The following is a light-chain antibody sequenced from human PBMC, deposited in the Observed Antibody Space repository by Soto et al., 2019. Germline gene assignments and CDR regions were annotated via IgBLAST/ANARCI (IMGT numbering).Light chain of an antibody. Sequence: DIQMTQSPSTLSASVGDRVTITCRASQSVTGWLAWYQQKPGKAPKVLIYDVSILESGVPSRFSGSGSGTQFTLTISRLQPDDFGTYYCQQYNSYSWTFGQGTKVEI. CDR1: QSVTGW. J-gene: IGKJ1*01. CDR3: QQYNSYSWT. CDR2: DVS. V-gene: IGKV1-5*01.